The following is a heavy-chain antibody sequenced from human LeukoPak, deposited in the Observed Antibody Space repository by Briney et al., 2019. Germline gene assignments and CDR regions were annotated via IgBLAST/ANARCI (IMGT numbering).Heavy chain of an antibody. Sequence: AAVKVTLKGSGYSFTGYYFHLLRQAPGQGLEWMGWISPNSGGTNYAQKFQGRVTMTRDTSISTAYMELRGLRSDDTAVYYCARESSGGYPDYWGQGTLVSVSA. CDR2: ISPNSGGT. V-gene: IGHV1-2*02. J-gene: IGHJ4*02. CDR3: ARESSGGYPDY. D-gene: IGHD1-26*01. CDR1: GYSFTGYY.